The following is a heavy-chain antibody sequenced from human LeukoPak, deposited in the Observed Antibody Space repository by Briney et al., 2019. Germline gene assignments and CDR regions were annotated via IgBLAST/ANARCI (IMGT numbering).Heavy chain of an antibody. D-gene: IGHD3-10*01. CDR3: AFPVREPQL. Sequence: GGSLRLSCTVSGFPFSTYYMGWLRQTAGKGLEWVAMIGNDGSDKYYVGSLKGRFAISRDNAKNSLFLQMSSLTAEDTALYYCAFPVREPQLWGRGTLVTVSS. J-gene: IGHJ1*01. V-gene: IGHV3-7*01. CDR1: GFPFSTYY. CDR2: IGNDGSDK.